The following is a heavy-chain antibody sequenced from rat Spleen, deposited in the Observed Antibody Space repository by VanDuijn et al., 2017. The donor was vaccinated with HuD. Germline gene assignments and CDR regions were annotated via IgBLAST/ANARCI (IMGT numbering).Heavy chain of an antibody. Sequence: EVQLVESGGGLVQPGRSLKLSCAASGFTFSNYGMAWVRQAPTKGLEWVASITNSGGSTYYRDSVKGRYTISRDNAKSTLYLQMDSLRSEDTATYYCSRYNSGFDYWGQGVMVTVSS. CDR2: ITNSGGST. J-gene: IGHJ2*01. V-gene: IGHV5S13*01. CDR3: SRYNSGFDY. CDR1: GFTFSNYG. D-gene: IGHD4-3*01.